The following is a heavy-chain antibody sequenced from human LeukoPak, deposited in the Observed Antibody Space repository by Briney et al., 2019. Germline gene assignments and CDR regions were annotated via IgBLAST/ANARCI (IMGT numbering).Heavy chain of an antibody. CDR1: GGSISSSSYY. V-gene: IGHV4-39*01. CDR3: ARQCSGGSCYSGSFDY. Sequence: PSETLSLTCTVSGGSISSSSYYWGWIRQSPGKGLEWIGSIYYSGSTYYNPSLKSRVTISVDTSKNQFSLKLSSVTAADTAVYYCARQCSGGSCYSGSFDYWGQGTLVTVSS. CDR2: IYYSGST. J-gene: IGHJ4*02. D-gene: IGHD2-15*01.